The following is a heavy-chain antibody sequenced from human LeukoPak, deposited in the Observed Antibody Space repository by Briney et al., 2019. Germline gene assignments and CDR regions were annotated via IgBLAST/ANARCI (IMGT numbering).Heavy chain of an antibody. D-gene: IGHD3-9*01. CDR1: GFSSSSYT. J-gene: IGHJ4*02. V-gene: IGHV3-30-3*01. CDR3: ARGGGSHDIVTGDYKPHNY. Sequence: PGGSLRDSCAASGFSSSSYTMHWVRQAPGKGLEWVADISYDGSNKYYADSVKGRFTISRDNSKNTLYLQMNSLRAEDTAVYYWARGGGSHDIVTGDYKPHNYWGQGTLVTVSS. CDR2: ISYDGSNK.